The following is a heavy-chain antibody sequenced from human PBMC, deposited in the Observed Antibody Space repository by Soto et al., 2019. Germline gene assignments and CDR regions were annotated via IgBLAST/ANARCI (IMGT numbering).Heavy chain of an antibody. J-gene: IGHJ6*02. CDR3: ARVKYSPPYYFFDGMDV. D-gene: IGHD5-18*01. V-gene: IGHV1-18*01. CDR2: ISAYNGNT. Sequence: QVQLVQSGAEVKKPGASVKVSCKSSGYTVTSYGISWVRKAPGQGLEWMGWISAYNGNTNYAQKLQGRVNMTTDTSTSTAYMELRSLRSDDTAVYYWARVKYSPPYYFFDGMDVWGQGTTVTVSS. CDR1: GYTVTSYG.